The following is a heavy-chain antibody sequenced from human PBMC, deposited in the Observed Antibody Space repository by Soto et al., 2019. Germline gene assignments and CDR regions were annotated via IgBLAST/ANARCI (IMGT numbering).Heavy chain of an antibody. CDR3: ARAVLRFLEWLSPDGMDV. CDR2: ISYDGSNK. CDR1: GFTFSSYA. Sequence: QVQLVESGGGVVQPGRSLRLSCAASGFTFSSYAMHWVRRAPGKGLEWVAVISYDGSNKYYADSVKGRFTISRDNSKNTLYLQMNSLRAEDTAVYYCARAVLRFLEWLSPDGMDVWGQGTTVTVSS. J-gene: IGHJ6*02. V-gene: IGHV3-30-3*01. D-gene: IGHD3-3*01.